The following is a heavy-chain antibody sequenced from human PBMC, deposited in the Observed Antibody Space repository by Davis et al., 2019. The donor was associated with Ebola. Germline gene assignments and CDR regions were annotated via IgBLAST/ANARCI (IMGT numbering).Heavy chain of an antibody. D-gene: IGHD4-17*01. CDR1: GGSISSGSYY. CDR3: AYDYGDYGFQH. CDR2: IYTSGST. V-gene: IGHV4-61*09. J-gene: IGHJ1*01. Sequence: LRLSCTVSGGSISSGSYYWSWIRQPAGKGLEWIGHIYTSGSTYYNPSLKSRVTISVDTSKNQFSLKLSSVTAADTAVYYCAYDYGDYGFQHWGQGTLVTVSS.